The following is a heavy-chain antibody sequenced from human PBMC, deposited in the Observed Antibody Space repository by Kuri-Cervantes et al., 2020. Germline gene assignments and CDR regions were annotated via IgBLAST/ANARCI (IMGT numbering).Heavy chain of an antibody. D-gene: IGHD6-19*01. J-gene: IGHJ4*02. CDR1: GGSISSYY. Sequence: SETLSLTCTVSGGSISSYYWSWIRQPPGKGLEWIGTVYYSGSTYYNPSLKSRVTLSVDTSKNQFSVKLSSVTAADTAVYYCARRPKYSSGWNWGQGTLVTVSS. CDR2: VYYSGST. V-gene: IGHV4-59*04. CDR3: ARRPKYSSGWN.